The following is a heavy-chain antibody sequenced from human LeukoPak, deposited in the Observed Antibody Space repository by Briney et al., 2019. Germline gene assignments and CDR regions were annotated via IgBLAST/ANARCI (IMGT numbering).Heavy chain of an antibody. J-gene: IGHJ4*02. D-gene: IGHD6-19*01. CDR3: AKDLGISGWYAPPLGYFDY. V-gene: IGHV1-2*02. Sequence: ASVKVSCKASGYTFTGYCMHWVRQAPGQGLEWMGWINPKSGGTNYAQKFQGRVTMTRDTSISTTYMELSRLRSDDTAVYYCAKDLGISGWYAPPLGYFDYWGQGTLVTVSS. CDR1: GYTFTGYC. CDR2: INPKSGGT.